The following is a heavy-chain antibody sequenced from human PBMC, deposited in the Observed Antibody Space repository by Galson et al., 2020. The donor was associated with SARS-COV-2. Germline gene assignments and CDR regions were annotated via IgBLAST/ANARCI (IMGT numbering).Heavy chain of an antibody. Sequence: GGSLRLSCAASGFTFSDYYMSWIRQAPGKGLEWVSYISSSGSTIYYADSVKGRFTISRDNAKTSLYLQMNSLRAEDTAVYYCARAENYDFSAFDIWGQGTMVTVSS. CDR3: ARAENYDFSAFDI. V-gene: IGHV3-11*01. CDR1: GFTFSDYY. D-gene: IGHD3-3*01. J-gene: IGHJ3*02. CDR2: ISSSGSTI.